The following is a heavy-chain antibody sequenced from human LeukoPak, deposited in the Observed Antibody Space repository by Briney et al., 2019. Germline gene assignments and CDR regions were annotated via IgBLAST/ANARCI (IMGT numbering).Heavy chain of an antibody. J-gene: IGHJ3*02. D-gene: IGHD3-3*01. CDR2: IYYSVST. Sequence: SETLSLTCTVSGGSISSYYWSCIRQPPRKGLEWIGDIYYSVSTNYNPCLKSLVTISVDTSKKQTSLRLSSVTPADTAVYSCARPDYDFWSAQGAFDIWGQGTMVTVSS. V-gene: IGHV4-59*08. CDR3: ARPDYDFWSAQGAFDI. CDR1: GGSISSYY.